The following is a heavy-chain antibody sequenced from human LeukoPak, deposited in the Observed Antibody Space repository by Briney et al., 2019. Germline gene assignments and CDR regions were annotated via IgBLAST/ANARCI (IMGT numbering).Heavy chain of an antibody. Sequence: ASVKVSCKASGGTFSSYAISWVRQAPGQGLEWMGGIIPIFGTANYAQKFQGRVTITADESTSTAYMELSSLRSEDTAVYYCASSVMSYYDFWSGKTFDYWGQGTLVTVSS. V-gene: IGHV1-69*13. CDR2: IIPIFGTA. D-gene: IGHD3-3*01. J-gene: IGHJ4*02. CDR1: GGTFSSYA. CDR3: ASSVMSYYDFWSGKTFDY.